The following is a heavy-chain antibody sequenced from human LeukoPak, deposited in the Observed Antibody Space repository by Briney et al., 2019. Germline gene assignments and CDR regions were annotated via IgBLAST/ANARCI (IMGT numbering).Heavy chain of an antibody. Sequence: GGSLRLSCAASGFTVSTNYMSWVRQAPGKGLELVSVIYSVASTYSVASVKRRVTISRDNPKNTLYLQMNSLRAEDTAVYYCARGPYNWNYALYYYYMDVWGKGTTVTVSS. CDR2: IYSVAST. CDR3: ARGPYNWNYALYYYYMDV. CDR1: GFTVSTNY. V-gene: IGHV3-53*01. D-gene: IGHD1-7*01. J-gene: IGHJ6*03.